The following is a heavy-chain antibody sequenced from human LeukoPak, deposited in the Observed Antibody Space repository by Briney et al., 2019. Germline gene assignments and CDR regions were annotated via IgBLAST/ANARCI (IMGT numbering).Heavy chain of an antibody. J-gene: IGHJ4*02. V-gene: IGHV1-18*01. CDR1: GYTFSRYG. CDR2: ISPYNGNV. Sequence: ASVKVSCKASGYTFSRYGISWVRQGPGQGLEWMEWISPYNGNVNYAHQLQDRVTMTTDTSTGTAYMEVRSLRSDDTAVYYCARGWFDTIAYHHPFDYWGQGTLVTVSS. CDR3: ARGWFDTIAYHHPFDY. D-gene: IGHD2-21*01.